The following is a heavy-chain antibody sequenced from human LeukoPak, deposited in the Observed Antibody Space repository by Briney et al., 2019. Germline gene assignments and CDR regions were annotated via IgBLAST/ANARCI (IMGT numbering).Heavy chain of an antibody. D-gene: IGHD2-8*01. CDR3: AREGCTNGVCYPYYYYYMDV. J-gene: IGHJ6*03. CDR1: GYTFTSYD. Sequence: ASVKVSCKASGYTFTSYDINWVRQATGQGLEWMGWMNPNSGNTGYAQKFQGRVTITRNTSISTAYMELSSLRSEDTAVYYCAREGCTNGVCYPYYYYYMDVWGKGTTVTASS. CDR2: MNPNSGNT. V-gene: IGHV1-8*03.